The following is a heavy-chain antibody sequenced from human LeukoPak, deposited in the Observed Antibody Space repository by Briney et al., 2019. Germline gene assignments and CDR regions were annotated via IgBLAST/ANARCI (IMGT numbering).Heavy chain of an antibody. CDR1: GFTFTDFW. Sequence: PGGSLRLSCAAPGFTFTDFWMTWVRQAPGKGLEWVANIKEDSRATFYGASVKGRFTISRDNSKSSLYLQMNSLRVEDTAVYYCATTAATAGGPYWGQGTLVTVSS. V-gene: IGHV3-7*01. J-gene: IGHJ4*02. CDR3: ATTAATAGGPY. CDR2: IKEDSRAT. D-gene: IGHD6-13*01.